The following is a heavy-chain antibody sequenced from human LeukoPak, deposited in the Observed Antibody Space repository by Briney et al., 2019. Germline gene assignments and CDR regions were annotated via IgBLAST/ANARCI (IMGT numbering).Heavy chain of an antibody. CDR3: GNSGYGGLDY. D-gene: IGHD5-12*01. V-gene: IGHV1-46*03. Sequence: ASVKASCKASGYTFTSYYMHWVRQAPGQGLEWVGIINPSGGTTTYAQKFQGRVTVTRDTSTSTVYMELSSLTSEDTAVYYCGNSGYGGLDYWGQGTLVTVSS. CDR2: INPSGGTT. J-gene: IGHJ4*02. CDR1: GYTFTSYY.